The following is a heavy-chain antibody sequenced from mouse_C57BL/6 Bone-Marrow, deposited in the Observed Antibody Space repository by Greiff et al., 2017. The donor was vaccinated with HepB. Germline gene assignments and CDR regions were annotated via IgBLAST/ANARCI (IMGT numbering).Heavy chain of an antibody. J-gene: IGHJ1*03. D-gene: IGHD2-5*01. Sequence: VQLQQSGGGLVKPGGSLKLSCAASGFTFSSYAMSWVRQTPEKRLEWVVTISDGGSYTYYPDNVKGRFTISRDNAKNNLYLQMSHLKSEDTAMYYCARGGPTIVTTWYFDVWGTGTTVTVSS. CDR1: GFTFSSYA. V-gene: IGHV5-4*01. CDR2: ISDGGSYT. CDR3: ARGGPTIVTTWYFDV.